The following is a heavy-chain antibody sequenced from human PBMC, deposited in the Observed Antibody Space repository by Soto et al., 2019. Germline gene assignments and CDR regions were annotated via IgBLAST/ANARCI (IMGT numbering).Heavy chain of an antibody. V-gene: IGHV3-23*01. J-gene: IGHJ4*02. Sequence: EVQLLESGGGLVQPGGSLRLSCAASGFTFSSYAMRWVRQAPGKGLEWVSAISGSGGSTYYADSVKGRFTISRDNSKNTQYLQMNRRSAEDTAVYYSAKSGSAGYVDLWGQGTLVTVSS. CDR1: GFTFSSYA. CDR3: AKSGSAGYVDL. D-gene: IGHD1-26*01. CDR2: ISGSGGST.